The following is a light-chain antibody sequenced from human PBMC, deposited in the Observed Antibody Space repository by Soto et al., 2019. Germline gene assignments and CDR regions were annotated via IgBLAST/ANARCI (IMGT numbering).Light chain of an antibody. J-gene: IGKJ1*01. V-gene: IGKV3-15*01. CDR2: GAS. CDR3: QHYNNWPPWT. CDR1: QSGSNN. Sequence: EIVMTQSPVTLSVSPGERATLSCRASQSGSNNLAWYQQKPGQAPRLLIYGASTRATGIPARFSGSGSGTEFTLTISSLQSEDFAVYYCQHYNNWPPWTFGQGTKVEIK.